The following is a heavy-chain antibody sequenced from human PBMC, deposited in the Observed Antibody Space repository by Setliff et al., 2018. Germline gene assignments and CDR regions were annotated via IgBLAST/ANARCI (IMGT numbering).Heavy chain of an antibody. CDR3: ARAQAAYNWNYYVLGY. J-gene: IGHJ4*02. CDR1: GFTFRSYE. D-gene: IGHD1-7*01. CDR2: ISSSGSTI. Sequence: PGGSLRLSCAASGFTFRSYEMHWVRQAPGKGLEWVSYISSSGSTIYYADSVKGRFTISRDNAKNSLYLQMNSLRAEDTAVYYCARAQAAYNWNYYVLGYWGQGTLVTVSS. V-gene: IGHV3-48*03.